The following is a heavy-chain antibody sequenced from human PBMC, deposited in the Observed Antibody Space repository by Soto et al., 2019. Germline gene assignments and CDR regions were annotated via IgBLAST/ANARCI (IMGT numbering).Heavy chain of an antibody. CDR2: INAGKGDT. V-gene: IGHV1-3*01. CDR3: ATWVEYGEFEGFEF. Sequence: ASVKVSCKASGYTFTNHAIHWVRQAPGQGLEWMGWINAGKGDTKYPQRFQGRVTITRDTSASTAYMELRSLRSEDTATYFCATWVEYGEFEGFEFWGQGT. CDR1: GYTFTNHA. J-gene: IGHJ4*02. D-gene: IGHD4-17*01.